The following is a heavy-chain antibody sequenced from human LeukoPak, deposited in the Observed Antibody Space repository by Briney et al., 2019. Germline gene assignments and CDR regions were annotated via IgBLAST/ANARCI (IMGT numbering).Heavy chain of an antibody. CDR3: ARDGAYITMVRGVIIRMAFDY. V-gene: IGHV1-24*01. D-gene: IGHD3-10*01. J-gene: IGHJ4*02. CDR2: FDPEDGET. CDR1: GYTLTELS. Sequence: GASVKVSCKVSGYTLTELSMHWVRQAPGKGLEWMGGFDPEDGETIYAQKFQGRVTMTEDTSTDTAYMELSSLRSEDTAVYYCARDGAYITMVRGVIIRMAFDYWGQGTLVTVSS.